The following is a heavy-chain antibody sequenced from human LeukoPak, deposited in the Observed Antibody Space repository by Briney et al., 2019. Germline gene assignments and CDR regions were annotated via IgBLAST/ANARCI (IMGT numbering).Heavy chain of an antibody. J-gene: IGHJ4*02. CDR1: GYTFTSYD. Sequence: ASVKVSCKASGYTFTSYDINWVRQATGQGLEWMGGIIPIFGTANYAQKFQGRVTITTDESTSTAYMELSSLRSEDTAVYYCARGSNYDFWSGYFDYWGQGTLVTVSS. CDR3: ARGSNYDFWSGYFDY. CDR2: IIPIFGTA. V-gene: IGHV1-69*05. D-gene: IGHD3-3*01.